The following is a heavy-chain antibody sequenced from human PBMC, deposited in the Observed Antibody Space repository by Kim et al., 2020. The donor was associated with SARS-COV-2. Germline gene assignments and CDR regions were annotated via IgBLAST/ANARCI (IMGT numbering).Heavy chain of an antibody. J-gene: IGHJ6*02. Sequence: SETLSLTCAVSGGSISSSNWWWWVRQPPGKGLEWSGEIYHSGSTNYNPSFKSRVTISVDKTTNQFSLKLSSVTAADTAVVYCASKSGSGWYGGLYYGMDVCDRGTTVTVTS. D-gene: IGHD6-19*01. CDR1: GGSISSSNW. CDR2: IYHSGST. CDR3: ASKSGSGWYGGLYYGMDV. V-gene: IGHV4-4*02.